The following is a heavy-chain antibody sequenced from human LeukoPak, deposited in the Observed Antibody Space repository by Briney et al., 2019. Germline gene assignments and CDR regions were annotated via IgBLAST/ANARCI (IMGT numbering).Heavy chain of an antibody. CDR3: ARGHYDSSGYYYPY. CDR1: GGSFSGYY. D-gene: IGHD3-22*01. V-gene: IGHV4-34*01. J-gene: IGHJ4*02. CDR2: INHSGST. Sequence: SETLSLTCAVYGGSFSGYYWSWIRQPPGKGLEWIGEINHSGSTNYNPSLKSRVTISVDPSKPQFSLTLSSVTAADTAVYYCARGHYDSSGYYYPYWGQGTLVTVSS.